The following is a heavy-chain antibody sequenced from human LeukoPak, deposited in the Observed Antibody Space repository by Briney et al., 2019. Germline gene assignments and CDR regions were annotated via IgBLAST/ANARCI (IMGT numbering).Heavy chain of an antibody. CDR2: ISAYNGNT. CDR3: ARALDGDFSDY. CDR1: GGTFSDYT. Sequence: ASVKVSCKASGGTFSDYTVSWVRQAPGQGLEWMGWISAYNGNTNYAQKLQGRVTMTTDTSTSTAYMELRSLRSDDTAVYYCARALDGDFSDYWGQGTLVTVSS. V-gene: IGHV1-18*01. J-gene: IGHJ4*02. D-gene: IGHD2-21*01.